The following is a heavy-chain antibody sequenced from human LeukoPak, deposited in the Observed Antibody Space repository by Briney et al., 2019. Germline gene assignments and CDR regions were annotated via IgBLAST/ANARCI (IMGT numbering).Heavy chain of an antibody. J-gene: IGHJ4*02. V-gene: IGHV3-30-3*01. CDR3: ASPFLWSKHFDY. Sequence: GRSLRLSCAASGFTFSSYAMHWVRQAPGKGLEWVAVISYDGSNKYYADSVKGRFTISRDNSKNTLYLQMNSLRAEDTAVYYCASPFLWSKHFDYWGQGTLVTVSS. CDR2: ISYDGSNK. D-gene: IGHD3-10*01. CDR1: GFTFSSYA.